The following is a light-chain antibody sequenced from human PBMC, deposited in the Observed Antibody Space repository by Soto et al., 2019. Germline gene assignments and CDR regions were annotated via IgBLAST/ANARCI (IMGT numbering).Light chain of an antibody. CDR3: TSYPAKTTLV. V-gene: IGLV2-14*01. J-gene: IGLJ1*01. Sequence: QSVLTQPASVSGSPGQSITISCSGPTSDIHDFNSISWYRHHPGKAPRLIVYDVNKRPSGISPRFSGSKSGLTASLTISGLQGEDEADYFCTSYPAKTTLVFGTGTKVTVL. CDR2: DVN. CDR1: TSDIHDFNS.